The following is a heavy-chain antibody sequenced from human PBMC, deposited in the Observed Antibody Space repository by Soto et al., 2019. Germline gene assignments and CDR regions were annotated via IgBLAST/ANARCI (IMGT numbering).Heavy chain of an antibody. CDR1: GYTFTSYG. CDR2: ISAHNGNT. V-gene: IGHV1-18*01. Sequence: SVKVSCKASGYTFTSYGITWVRQAPGQGLEWMGWISAHNGNTDYAQKLQGRVIVTRDTSTSTAYMELRSLRSDDTAVYYCARGRYGDYWGQGALVTVSS. J-gene: IGHJ4*02. CDR3: ARGRYGDY. D-gene: IGHD1-1*01.